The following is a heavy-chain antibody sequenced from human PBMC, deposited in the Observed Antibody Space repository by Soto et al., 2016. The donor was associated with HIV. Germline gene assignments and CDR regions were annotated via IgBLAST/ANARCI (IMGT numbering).Heavy chain of an antibody. V-gene: IGHV1-69*12. CDR2: IIPIFGTA. CDR1: GGTFSSYA. J-gene: IGHJ3*02. Sequence: QVQLVQSGAEVKKPGSSVKVSCKASGGTFSSYAISWVRQAPGQGLEWMGGIIPIFGTANYAQKFQGRVTITADESTSTAYMELRSPRSDDTAVYYCARLGIAVAGTRDAFDIWGQGTMVTVSS. CDR3: ARLGIAVAGTRDAFDI. D-gene: IGHD6-19*01.